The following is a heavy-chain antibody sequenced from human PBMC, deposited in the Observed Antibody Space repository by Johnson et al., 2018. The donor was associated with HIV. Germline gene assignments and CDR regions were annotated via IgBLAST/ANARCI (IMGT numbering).Heavy chain of an antibody. CDR2: IKQDGSEK. Sequence: VQLVESGGGLVQPGGSLRLSCAASGFTFSSYWMSWVRQSPGKGLEWVANIKQDGSEKYSVDSVKGRFTISRDNAKNSLYLQTNTLRAEDTAVYYCALEAVRSTDAFDIWGQGTMVIVSS. CDR1: GFTFSSYW. J-gene: IGHJ3*02. D-gene: IGHD3-10*01. CDR3: ALEAVRSTDAFDI. V-gene: IGHV3-7*05.